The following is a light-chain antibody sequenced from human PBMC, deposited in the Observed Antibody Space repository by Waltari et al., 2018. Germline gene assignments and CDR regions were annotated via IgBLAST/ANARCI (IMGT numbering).Light chain of an antibody. CDR3: QQYDNLLIT. Sequence: DIQMTQSPSSLSASVGDRVTITCQASQEINNYLNWYQQKPGKAPKLLIYDASNLETGVPSSVSGSGSGTDFTFTISSLQPEDIATYYCQQYDNLLITFGQGTRLEIK. CDR1: QEINNY. V-gene: IGKV1-33*01. J-gene: IGKJ5*01. CDR2: DAS.